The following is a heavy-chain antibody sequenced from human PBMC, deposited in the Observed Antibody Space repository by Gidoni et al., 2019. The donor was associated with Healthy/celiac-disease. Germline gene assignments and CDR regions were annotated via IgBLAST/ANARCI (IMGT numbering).Heavy chain of an antibody. D-gene: IGHD6-13*01. V-gene: IGHV1-69*01. CDR1: GGTFSSYA. Sequence: QVQLVQSGAEVQQPGSSVKVSCKAAGGTFSSYAISWVRQAPGQGLEWMGGIIPIFCTATYAQKLQGRVTITADESTSTAYMELSSLRSEDTAVYYCARGDDIARSSGGRFDYWGQGTLVTVFS. CDR2: IIPIFCTA. CDR3: ARGDDIARSSGGRFDY. J-gene: IGHJ4*02.